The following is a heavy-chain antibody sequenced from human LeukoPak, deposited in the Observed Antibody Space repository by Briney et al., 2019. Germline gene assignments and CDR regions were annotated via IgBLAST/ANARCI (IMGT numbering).Heavy chain of an antibody. V-gene: IGHV4-38-2*02. CDR1: GYFIRSGFY. CDR3: TKRDITMTDTDY. D-gene: IGHD2-21*02. J-gene: IGHJ4*02. CDR2: FYHSGST. Sequence: SETLSLTCTVSGYFIRSGFYWGWIRQPPGKGLEWIGSFYHSGSTYYNPSLESRVTISLDTSKNQLSLKLTSVTAADTAVYYCTKRDITMTDTDYWGQGTLITVSS.